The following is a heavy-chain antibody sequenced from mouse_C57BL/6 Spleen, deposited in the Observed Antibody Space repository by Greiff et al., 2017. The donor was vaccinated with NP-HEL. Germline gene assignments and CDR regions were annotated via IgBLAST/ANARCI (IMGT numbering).Heavy chain of an antibody. V-gene: IGHV14-1*01. Sequence: EVQLQQSGAELVRPGASVKLSCTASGFNIKDYYMHWVKQRPEQGLEWIGRIDPEDGDTEYAPKFQGKATMTADTSSNTAYLQLSSLTSEDTAVYYCTKDDGNYWFAYWGQGTLVTVSA. CDR1: GFNIKDYY. CDR3: TKDDGNYWFAY. CDR2: IDPEDGDT. J-gene: IGHJ3*01. D-gene: IGHD2-1*01.